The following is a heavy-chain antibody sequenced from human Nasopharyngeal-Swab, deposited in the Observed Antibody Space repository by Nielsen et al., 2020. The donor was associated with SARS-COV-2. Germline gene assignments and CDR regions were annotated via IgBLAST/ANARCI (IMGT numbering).Heavy chain of an antibody. D-gene: IGHD1-14*01. CDR2: ISSSGSTI. CDR3: ARDLHSRAEFDY. V-gene: IGHV3-11*01. J-gene: IGHJ4*02. CDR1: GFTFSDYY. Sequence: GGSLRLSCAASGFTFSDYYMSWIRQAPGKGLEWVSCISSSGSTIYYADSVKGRFTISRDNAKNSLYLQINSLRAEDTAVYYCARDLHSRAEFDYWGQGTLVTVSS.